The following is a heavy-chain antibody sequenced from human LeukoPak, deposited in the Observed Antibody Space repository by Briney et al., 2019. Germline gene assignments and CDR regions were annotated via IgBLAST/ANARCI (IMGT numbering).Heavy chain of an antibody. CDR2: INTNTGNP. CDR1: GYTFTSYG. CDR3: ARDRNAEQLVDRYFDY. V-gene: IGHV7-4-1*02. J-gene: IGHJ4*02. Sequence: ASVKVSCKASGYTFTSYGISWVRQAPGQGLEWMGWINTNTGNPTYAQGFTGRFVFSLDTSVSTAYLQISSLKAEDTAVYYCARDRNAEQLVDRYFDYWGQGTLVTVSS. D-gene: IGHD6-13*01.